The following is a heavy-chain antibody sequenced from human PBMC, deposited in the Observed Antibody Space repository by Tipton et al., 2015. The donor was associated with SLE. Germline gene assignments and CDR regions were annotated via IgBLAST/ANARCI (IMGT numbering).Heavy chain of an antibody. CDR3: AKDRRVYYDSSGYAHDAFDI. Sequence: SLRLSCAASGFTFSSYAMHWVRQAPGKGLEWVAVISYDGSNKYYADSVKGRFTISRDNSKNTLYLQMNSLRAEDTAVYYCAKDRRVYYDSSGYAHDAFDIWGQGTMVTVSS. J-gene: IGHJ3*02. CDR1: GFTFSSYA. CDR2: ISYDGSNK. D-gene: IGHD3-22*01. V-gene: IGHV3-30-3*01.